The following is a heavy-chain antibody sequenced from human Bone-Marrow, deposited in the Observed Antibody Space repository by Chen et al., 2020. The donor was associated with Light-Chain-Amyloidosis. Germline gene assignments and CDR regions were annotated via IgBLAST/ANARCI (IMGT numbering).Heavy chain of an antibody. J-gene: IGHJ6*03. Sequence: QVQLVESGGGVVQPGGSLRLSCAASGFTFSSYGMHWVRQAPGKGLEWGAFIRYDGSNKYYADSVKGRFTISRDNSKNTLYLQMNSLRAGDTAVYYCAKDVDRRLGYYYYMDVWGKGTTVTVSS. V-gene: IGHV3-30*02. CDR3: AKDVDRRLGYYYYMDV. CDR1: GFTFSSYG. CDR2: IRYDGSNK. D-gene: IGHD6-19*01.